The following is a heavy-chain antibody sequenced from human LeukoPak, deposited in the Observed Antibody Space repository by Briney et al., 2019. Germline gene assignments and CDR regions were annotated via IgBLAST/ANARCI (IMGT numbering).Heavy chain of an antibody. V-gene: IGHV1-3*01. CDR2: INAGNGNT. CDR1: GYTFTSYA. J-gene: IGHJ3*02. Sequence: ASVKVSCKASGYTFTSYAMHWVRQAPGQRLEWMGWINAGNGNTKYSHKFQGRVTITRDTSASTAYMELSSLRSEDTAVYSCARVIPYLDAFDIWGQGTMVTVSS. CDR3: ARVIPYLDAFDI.